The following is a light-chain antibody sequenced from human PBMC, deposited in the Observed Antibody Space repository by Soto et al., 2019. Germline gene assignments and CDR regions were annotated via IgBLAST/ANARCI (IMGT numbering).Light chain of an antibody. V-gene: IGLV2-8*01. J-gene: IGLJ6*01. Sequence: QSVLTQSPSASGSPGQSVTISCAGTSNDVGRFNYVSWYQRHPGKAPKLIIYEVNKRPSGVPDRFSGSKSGNTASLTVSGLQAEDEADYCCSSFVHGTSYVFGTGTQLTVL. CDR2: EVN. CDR1: SNDVGRFNY. CDR3: SSFVHGTSYV.